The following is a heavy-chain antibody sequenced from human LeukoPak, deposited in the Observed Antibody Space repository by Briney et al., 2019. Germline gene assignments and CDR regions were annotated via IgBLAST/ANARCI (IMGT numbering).Heavy chain of an antibody. Sequence: GGSLRLSCAASGFTGRNYWMSWMRQAPGIGREWGANIKLDGTQKNYIQSVRGRFTSSRDNTRNFLYLQLSSLRAEDTAVYYCTRDFWTDYWGQGTLVTVSS. CDR1: GFTGRNYW. V-gene: IGHV3-7*01. D-gene: IGHD3/OR15-3a*01. CDR3: TRDFWTDY. CDR2: IKLDGTQK. J-gene: IGHJ4*02.